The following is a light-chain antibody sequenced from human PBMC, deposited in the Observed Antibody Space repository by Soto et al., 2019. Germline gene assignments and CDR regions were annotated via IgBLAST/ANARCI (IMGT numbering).Light chain of an antibody. CDR2: EVN. J-gene: IGLJ1*01. V-gene: IGLV2-8*01. Sequence: QSALTQPPSASGSPGQSVTISCTGTNSDVGGYKYVSWYQQHPGKAPKLMIFEVNKRPSGVPDRFSGSKSGNTASLTVSGLQAEDEADYYCSSYAGINNLGVFGTGTKLTGL. CDR3: SSYAGINNLGV. CDR1: NSDVGGYKY.